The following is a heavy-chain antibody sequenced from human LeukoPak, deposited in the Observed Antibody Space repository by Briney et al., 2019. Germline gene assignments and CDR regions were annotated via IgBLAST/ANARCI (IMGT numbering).Heavy chain of an antibody. J-gene: IGHJ4*02. V-gene: IGHV4-59*01. CDR1: GGSISRYY. CDR3: ARDSYDSSGYYYPFDY. Sequence: PSETLSLTCTVSGGSISRYYWSWIRQPPGKGLEWIGYSYYSGSTNYTPSLQSRVTISVDTSKNQFSLKLSSVTAADTAVYYCARDSYDSSGYYYPFDYWGQGTLVAVSS. D-gene: IGHD3-22*01. CDR2: SYYSGST.